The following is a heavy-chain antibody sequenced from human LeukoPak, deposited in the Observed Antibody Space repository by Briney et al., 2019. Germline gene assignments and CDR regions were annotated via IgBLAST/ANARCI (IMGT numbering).Heavy chain of an antibody. CDR1: GGSISSSNW. CDR2: IYHSGST. CDR3: ARDRPGYCSGGSCYADY. Sequence: SETLSLTCAVSGGSISSSNWWSWVRQPPGKGLEWIGEIYHSGSTNYNPSLKSRVTISVDKSKNQFSLKLSSVTAADTAVYYCARDRPGYCSGGSCYADYWGQGTLVTVSS. V-gene: IGHV4-4*02. D-gene: IGHD2-15*01. J-gene: IGHJ4*02.